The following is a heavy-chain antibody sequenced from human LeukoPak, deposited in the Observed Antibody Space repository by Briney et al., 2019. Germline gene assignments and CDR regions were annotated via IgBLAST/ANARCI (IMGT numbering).Heavy chain of an antibody. CDR3: ARGIAVAGAWEVYYYMDV. D-gene: IGHD6-19*01. Sequence: GGSLRLSCAASGFTFSSYAMHWVRQAPGKGLEWVAVISYDGSNKYYADSVKGRFTISRDNSKNTLYLQMNSLRAEDTAVYYCARGIAVAGAWEVYYYMDVWGKGTTVTVSS. CDR2: ISYDGSNK. V-gene: IGHV3-30-3*01. J-gene: IGHJ6*03. CDR1: GFTFSSYA.